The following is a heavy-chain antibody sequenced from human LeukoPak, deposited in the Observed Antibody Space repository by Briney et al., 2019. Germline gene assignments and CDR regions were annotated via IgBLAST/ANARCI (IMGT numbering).Heavy chain of an antibody. J-gene: IGHJ4*02. CDR2: VYPGDSDT. V-gene: IGHV5-51*01. D-gene: IGHD5-18*01. CDR3: ARGYSYGYPAYFDS. Sequence: GESLKISCKGSGYRFTNYWIGWVRQMPGKGLEWMGFVYPGDSDTRYSPSFQGQVTISADKSISTAYLQWISLKAPDTAIYYCARGYSYGYPAYFDSWGQGTLVTVSS. CDR1: GYRFTNYW.